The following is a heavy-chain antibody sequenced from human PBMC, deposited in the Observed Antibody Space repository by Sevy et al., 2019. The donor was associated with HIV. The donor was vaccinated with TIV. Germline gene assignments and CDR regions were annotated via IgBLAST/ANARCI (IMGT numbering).Heavy chain of an antibody. J-gene: IGHJ6*02. CDR2: IYSGGST. CDR3: ARAPRSIVGATYYYYGMDV. Sequence: GGSLRLSCAASGFTVSSNYMIWVRQAPGMGLEWVSVIYSGGSTYYADSVKGRFTISRDNSKNTLYLQMNSLRAEDTAVYYCARAPRSIVGATYYYYGMDVWGQGTTVTVSS. CDR1: GFTVSSNY. V-gene: IGHV3-53*01. D-gene: IGHD1-26*01.